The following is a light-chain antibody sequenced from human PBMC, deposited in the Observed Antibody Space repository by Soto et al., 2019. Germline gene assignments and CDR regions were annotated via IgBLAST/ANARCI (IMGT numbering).Light chain of an antibody. CDR2: AAS. Sequence: DIHIAYSPCAISSSLVDRVTITCRASQGISNYLAWFQQKPGKVPKRLIYAASSLQSGVPSRFSGSGSGTEFTLTISSLQPEDFATYYCLQHNSYPRTFGQGTKVDIK. CDR3: LQHNSYPRT. V-gene: IGKV1-17*03. CDR1: QGISNY. J-gene: IGKJ1*01.